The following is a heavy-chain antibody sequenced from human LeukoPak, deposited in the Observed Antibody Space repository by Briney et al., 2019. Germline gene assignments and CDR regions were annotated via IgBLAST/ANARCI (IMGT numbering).Heavy chain of an antibody. CDR3: ARDSDDPPFDY. Sequence: GGSLRLSCAASGFTFSSYAMHWVRQAPGKGLEWVAVISYDGSNKYYADSVKGRFTISRDNSKNTLYLQMNSLRAEDTAVYYCARDSDDPPFDYWGQVTLVTVSS. D-gene: IGHD1-1*01. V-gene: IGHV3-30-3*01. CDR2: ISYDGSNK. J-gene: IGHJ4*02. CDR1: GFTFSSYA.